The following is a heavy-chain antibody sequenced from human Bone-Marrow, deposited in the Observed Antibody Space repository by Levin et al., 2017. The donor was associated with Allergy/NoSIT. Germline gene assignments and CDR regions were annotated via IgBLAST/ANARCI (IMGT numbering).Heavy chain of an antibody. J-gene: IGHJ4*02. V-gene: IGHV3-33*01. CDR3: ARDSLGPYYYGSGSNPPFDY. Sequence: GGSLRLSCAASGFTFSSYGMHWVRQAPGKGLEWVAVIWYDGSNKYYADSVKGRFTISRDNSKNTLYLQMNSLRAEDTAVYYCARDSLGPYYYGSGSNPPFDYWGQGTLVTVSS. CDR1: GFTFSSYG. D-gene: IGHD3-10*01. CDR2: IWYDGSNK.